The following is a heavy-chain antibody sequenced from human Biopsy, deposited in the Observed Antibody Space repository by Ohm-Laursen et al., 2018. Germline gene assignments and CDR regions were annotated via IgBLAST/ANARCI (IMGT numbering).Heavy chain of an antibody. V-gene: IGHV4-4*07. J-gene: IGHJ3*02. CDR3: ARWTPEYDSSRYYLDAFDI. D-gene: IGHD3-22*01. Sequence: SETLSLTCTVSGGSLSSYYWSWIRQPAGKGLEWIGRIYSSGSTNYNPSLKSRVTLSMDTSKRQFSLKLSFVTAADTAVYYCARWTPEYDSSRYYLDAFDIWGQETKVTVSS. CDR1: GGSLSSYY. CDR2: IYSSGST.